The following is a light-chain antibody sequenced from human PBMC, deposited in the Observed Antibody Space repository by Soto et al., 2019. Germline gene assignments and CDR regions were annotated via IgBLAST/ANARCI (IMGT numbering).Light chain of an antibody. V-gene: IGLV2-14*01. J-gene: IGLJ2*01. Sequence: QSALTQPASVSGSPGQSITISCTGARGDVGAYHYVSWYQQHPGKAPKLMIYDVSDRPSGVSNRFSGSKSGNTASLTISGLQPEDEADYYCSSYTSSRTVIFGGGTKVTVL. CDR1: RGDVGAYHY. CDR2: DVS. CDR3: SSYTSSRTVI.